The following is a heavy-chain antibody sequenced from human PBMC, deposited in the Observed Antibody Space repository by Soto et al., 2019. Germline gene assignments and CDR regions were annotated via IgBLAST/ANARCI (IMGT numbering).Heavy chain of an antibody. J-gene: IGHJ4*02. CDR2: ISYDGSNK. CDR1: GFTFSNYA. Sequence: VQLVESGGGLIQPGGSLRLSCAASGFTFSNYAMHWVRQAPGKGLEWVAVISYDGSNKYYADSVKGRFTISRDSSKNTLYVQMNSMRAEDTALYYCARDDKPWYRSGWSYYFDYWGQGTLVTVSS. CDR3: ARDDKPWYRSGWSYYFDY. D-gene: IGHD6-19*01. V-gene: IGHV3-30-3*01.